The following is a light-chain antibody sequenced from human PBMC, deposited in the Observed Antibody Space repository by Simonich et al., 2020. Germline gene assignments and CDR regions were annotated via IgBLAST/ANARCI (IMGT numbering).Light chain of an antibody. V-gene: IGKV4-1*01. CDR2: WAS. CDR1: QSVLYSSNNKNY. Sequence: DIVMTQSPDSLAVSLGARATIHCKSSQSVLYSSNNKNYLAWYKQKPGQPPKLLIYWASTRESGFPDRFSGSGSGTDFTLTISSLQAEDVAVYYCQQYYSTPLTFGGGTKVEIK. J-gene: IGKJ4*01. CDR3: QQYYSTPLT.